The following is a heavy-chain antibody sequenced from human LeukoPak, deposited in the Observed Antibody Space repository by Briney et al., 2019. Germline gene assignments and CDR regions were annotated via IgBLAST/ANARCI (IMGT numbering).Heavy chain of an antibody. CDR1: GFIFNSYE. V-gene: IGHV3-30*03. CDR3: ARGYSSSWLGYFDY. Sequence: GGSLRLSCAASGFIFNSYEMNWVRQAPGKGLEWVAVVSSDGSIKYYADSVKGRFTISRDTSKNTVYLQMNSLGAEDTAFYYCARGYSSSWLGYFDYWGQGTLVTVSS. D-gene: IGHD6-13*01. J-gene: IGHJ4*02. CDR2: VSSDGSIK.